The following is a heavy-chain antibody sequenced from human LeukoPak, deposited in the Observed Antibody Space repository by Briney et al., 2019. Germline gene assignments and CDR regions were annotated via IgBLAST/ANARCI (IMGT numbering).Heavy chain of an antibody. J-gene: IGHJ4*02. D-gene: IGHD1-26*01. V-gene: IGHV4-59*01. CDR3: ARTRSGSFDY. CDR2: IYYSGST. CDR1: GGSISSYY. Sequence: SETLSLTCTVSGGSISSYYWSWIRQPPGKGLEWIGYIYYSGSTNYNPSLKSRVTISVDTSKNQFSLKLSSVTAADTAVYYCARTRSGSFDYWGQGTLVTVSS.